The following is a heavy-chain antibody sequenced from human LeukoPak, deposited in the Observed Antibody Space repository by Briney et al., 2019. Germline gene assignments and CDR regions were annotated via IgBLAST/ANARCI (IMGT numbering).Heavy chain of an antibody. J-gene: IGHJ4*02. V-gene: IGHV3-66*01. CDR2: IYSGGST. Sequence: GGSLRLSCAASGFTVSSNYMSWVRQAPGKGLEWVSVIYSGGSTYYADSVKGRFTISRDNSKNTLYLQMNSLRAEDTAVYYCAKAQWELLPLGFNYFDYWGQGTLVTVSS. CDR1: GFTVSSNY. CDR3: AKAQWELLPLGFNYFDY. D-gene: IGHD1-26*01.